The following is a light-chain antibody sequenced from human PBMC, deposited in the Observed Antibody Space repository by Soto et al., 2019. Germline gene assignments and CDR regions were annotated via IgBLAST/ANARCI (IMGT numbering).Light chain of an antibody. CDR3: HQANIFTIT. CDR1: QSISSY. Sequence: DTQLYEYPSSLSASVGDRVTVTCLASQSISSYLSWYQQKPGKAPKLLIYAASSLQSGVPSRFSGSGSGTDFFLTISTLYEEDLASYYSHQANIFTITFDQGTRLEIK. CDR2: AAS. J-gene: IGKJ5*01. V-gene: IGKV1-39*01.